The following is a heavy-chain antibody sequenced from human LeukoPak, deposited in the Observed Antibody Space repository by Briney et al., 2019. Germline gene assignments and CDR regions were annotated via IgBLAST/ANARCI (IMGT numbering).Heavy chain of an antibody. CDR3: AREFRIYYYDSSGPKILDY. D-gene: IGHD3-22*01. Sequence: GGSLRLSCAASGFTFDDYGMSWVRQAPGKGLEWVSGINWNGGSTGYADSVKGRFTISRDNAKNTLYLQMNSLRAEDTAVYYCAREFRIYYYDSSGPKILDYWGQGTLVTVSS. J-gene: IGHJ4*02. CDR2: INWNGGST. CDR1: GFTFDDYG. V-gene: IGHV3-20*04.